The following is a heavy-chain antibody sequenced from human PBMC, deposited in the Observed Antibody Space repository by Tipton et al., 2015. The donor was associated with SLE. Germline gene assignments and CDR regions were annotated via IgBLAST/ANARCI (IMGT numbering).Heavy chain of an antibody. Sequence: TLSLTCTVSGGSISSGSYNWGWIRQPPGKGLEWIGIIDYSGSTNYNPSLKSRVTISVDTSKNQFSLKLSSVTAADTAVYYCARILTAGTYYFDSWGPGTLVTVSS. J-gene: IGHJ4*02. CDR2: IDYSGST. CDR1: GGSISSGSYN. V-gene: IGHV4-39*07. D-gene: IGHD3-10*01. CDR3: ARILTAGTYYFDS.